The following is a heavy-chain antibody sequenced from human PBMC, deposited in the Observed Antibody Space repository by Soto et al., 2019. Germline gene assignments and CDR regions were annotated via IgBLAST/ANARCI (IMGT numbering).Heavy chain of an antibody. CDR2: IYHSGST. Sequence: SETLSLTCAVSGYSISSGYYWGWIRQPPGKGLEWIGSIYHSGSTYYNPSLKSRVTISVDTSKNQFSLKLSSVTAADTAVYYCARVSLPPEGPMGRGVMTHRFPYFDYWGQGTLVTVSS. D-gene: IGHD3-10*01. J-gene: IGHJ4*02. CDR1: GYSISSGYY. V-gene: IGHV4-38-2*01. CDR3: ARVSLPPEGPMGRGVMTHRFPYFDY.